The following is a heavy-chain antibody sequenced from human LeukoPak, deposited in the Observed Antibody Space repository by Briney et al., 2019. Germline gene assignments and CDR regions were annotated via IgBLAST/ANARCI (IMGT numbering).Heavy chain of an antibody. CDR2: IRGSGGST. Sequence: GGSLRLSCAASGFTFSSYAMSCVRQAPGKGLEWFLVIRGSGGSTYYETSVKRRFNSSRDNSKNTLYMQMTSLRAEDTAVYYCAKDLWQWLVQVVVGSWGQGTLVTVSS. J-gene: IGHJ5*02. V-gene: IGHV3-23*02. CDR3: AKDLWQWLVQVVVGS. CDR1: GFTFSSYA. D-gene: IGHD6-19*01.